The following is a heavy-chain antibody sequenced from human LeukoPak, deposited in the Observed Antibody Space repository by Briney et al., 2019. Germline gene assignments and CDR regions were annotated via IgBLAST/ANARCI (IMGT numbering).Heavy chain of an antibody. J-gene: IGHJ6*02. CDR1: GGSISSYY. Sequence: SETLSLTCTVSGGSISSYYWSWIRQPPGKGLEWIGYIYYSGSTNYNPSLKSRVTISVDTSKNQFSLKLSSVTAADTAVYYCAGVMGGSSGWYLHYYYGMDVWGQGTTVTVSS. D-gene: IGHD6-19*01. CDR3: AGVMGGSSGWYLHYYYGMDV. CDR2: IYYSGST. V-gene: IGHV4-59*01.